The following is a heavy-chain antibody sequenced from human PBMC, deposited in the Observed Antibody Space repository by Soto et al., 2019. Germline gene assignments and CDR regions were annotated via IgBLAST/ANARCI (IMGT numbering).Heavy chain of an antibody. J-gene: IGHJ4*02. Sequence: EVQLVESGGGLVQPGGSLRLSCAASGFTFSDHYMDWVRQASGKGLEWVGRIRNKVHSYTAEYAASVKGRITISRDDSKNSLYLQMNSLKIEDTALYYCLRAGTGYQLDYWGQGTLVTVSS. D-gene: IGHD3-9*01. CDR3: LRAGTGYQLDY. V-gene: IGHV3-72*01. CDR2: IRNKVHSYTA. CDR1: GFTFSDHY.